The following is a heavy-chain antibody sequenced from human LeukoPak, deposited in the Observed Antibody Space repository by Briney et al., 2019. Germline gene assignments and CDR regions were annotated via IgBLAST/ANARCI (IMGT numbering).Heavy chain of an antibody. J-gene: IGHJ6*02. CDR2: IYYGGST. V-gene: IGHV4-61*01. D-gene: IGHD6-19*01. CDR1: GGSVSSGSYY. Sequence: SETLSLTCTVSGGSVSSGSYYWSWIRQPPGKGLEWIGYIYYGGSTNYNPSLKSRVTISVDTSKNQVSLKLSSVTAADTAMYYCARDGRIAVAGFYYYYGMDVWGQGTTVTVSS. CDR3: ARDGRIAVAGFYYYYGMDV.